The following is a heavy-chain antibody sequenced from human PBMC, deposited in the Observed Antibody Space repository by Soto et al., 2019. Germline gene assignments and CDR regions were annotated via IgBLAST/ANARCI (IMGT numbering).Heavy chain of an antibody. J-gene: IGHJ4*02. CDR3: ARGAPVFPLAAAGTSKTETDY. CDR1: GFTFSSYA. CDR2: ISYDGSNK. Sequence: GGSLRLSCAASGFTFSSYAMHWVRQAPGKGLEWVAVISYDGSNKYYADSVKGRFTISRDNSKNTLYLQMNSLRAEDTAVYYCARGAPVFPLAAAGTSKTETDYWGQGTLVTVSS. D-gene: IGHD6-13*01. V-gene: IGHV3-30-3*01.